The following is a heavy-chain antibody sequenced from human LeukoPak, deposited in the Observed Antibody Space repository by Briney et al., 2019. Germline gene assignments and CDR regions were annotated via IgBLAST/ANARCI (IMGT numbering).Heavy chain of an antibody. CDR1: GYSISSGYY. V-gene: IGHV4-38-2*01. Sequence: SETLSLTCAVSGYSISSGYYWGWIRQPPGKGLEWIGSIYYSGSTYYNPSLKSRVTISVDTSKNQFSLKLSSVTAADTAVYYCASYWWGRNFDYWGQGTLVTVSS. D-gene: IGHD2-8*02. CDR2: IYYSGST. CDR3: ASYWWGRNFDY. J-gene: IGHJ4*02.